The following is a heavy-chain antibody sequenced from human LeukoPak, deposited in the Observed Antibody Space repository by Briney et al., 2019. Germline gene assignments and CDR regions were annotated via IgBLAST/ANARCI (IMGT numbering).Heavy chain of an antibody. V-gene: IGHV1-18*01. CDR3: ERVGTVVRGAY. D-gene: IGHD4-23*01. Sequence: SSVKVSCKASGYTVTSYGISWVGQAPGQGREGMGWISAYNGNTNDAQKLQGRVTMTTNTSTSTAYMELTSVRTEDTDVSYCERVGTVVRGAYWGQGTLVTVSS. CDR2: ISAYNGNT. CDR1: GYTVTSYG. J-gene: IGHJ4*02.